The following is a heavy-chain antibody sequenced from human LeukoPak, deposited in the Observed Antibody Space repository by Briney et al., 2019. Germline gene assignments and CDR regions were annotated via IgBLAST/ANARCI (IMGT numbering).Heavy chain of an antibody. D-gene: IGHD5-18*01. Sequence: GGSLRLSCAASGFTFSSYWMSWVRQAPGKGLEWVSVIYSGGSTYYADSVKGRFTISRDNSKNTLYLQMNSLRAEDTAVYYCARDTSGDSYGPPSFDYWGQGTLVTVSS. CDR2: IYSGGST. CDR1: GFTFSSYW. V-gene: IGHV3-66*01. J-gene: IGHJ4*02. CDR3: ARDTSGDSYGPPSFDY.